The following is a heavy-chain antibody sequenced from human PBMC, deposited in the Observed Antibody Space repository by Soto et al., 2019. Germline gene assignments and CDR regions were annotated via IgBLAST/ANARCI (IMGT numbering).Heavy chain of an antibody. CDR2: ISGSDDTT. Sequence: EVQLLESGGGLVQPGGSLRLSCTASGFTFSSYAMSWVRQAPGKGLEWVAAISGSDDTTYYADSVKGRFTISRDNSKNTLYLQMNSLRAEDTAVYYCTKDSRVTMVRGVIIPPGYWGQGTLVTVSS. CDR1: GFTFSSYA. J-gene: IGHJ4*02. CDR3: TKDSRVTMVRGVIIPPGY. D-gene: IGHD3-10*01. V-gene: IGHV3-23*01.